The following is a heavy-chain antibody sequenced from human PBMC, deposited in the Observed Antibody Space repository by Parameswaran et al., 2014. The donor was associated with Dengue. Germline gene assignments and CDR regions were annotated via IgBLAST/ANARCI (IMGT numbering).Heavy chain of an antibody. Sequence: VRQDARERGVEWVSSISSSSSYIYYADSVKGRFTISRDNAKNSLYLQMNSLRAEDTAVYYCARIRYGARYFDYWGQGTLVTVSS. V-gene: IGHV3-21*01. J-gene: IGHJ4*02. D-gene: IGHD4-17*01. CDR2: ISSSSSYI. CDR3: ARIRYGARYFDY.